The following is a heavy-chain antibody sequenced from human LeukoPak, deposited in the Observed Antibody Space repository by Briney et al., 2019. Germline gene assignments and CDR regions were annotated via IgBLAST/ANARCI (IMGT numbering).Heavy chain of an antibody. Sequence: GGSLRLSCAASGSTFSSYEMNWVRQAPGKGLEWVSDISGSGSTIYYADSVKGRFTISRDNAKNSLSLQLNSLRAEDTGIYYCARAEVRNAFFFDGWGQGTLVTVSS. V-gene: IGHV3-48*03. CDR2: ISGSGSTI. J-gene: IGHJ4*02. CDR1: GSTFSSYE. CDR3: ARAEVRNAFFFDG. D-gene: IGHD1-1*01.